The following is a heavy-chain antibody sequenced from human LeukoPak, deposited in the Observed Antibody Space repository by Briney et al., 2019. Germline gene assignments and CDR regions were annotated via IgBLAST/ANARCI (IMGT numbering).Heavy chain of an antibody. CDR3: VRDRYYYDNNYGPAFDY. V-gene: IGHV4-4*07. D-gene: IGHD3-22*01. J-gene: IGHJ4*02. Sequence: SETLSLTCTVSGGSISSYYWSWVRQPAGKGLEWIGRLYADGSTNYNPFLKSRVTMSVDTSKNQFSLSLSSVTTADTAVYFCVRDRYYYDNNYGPAFDYWGQGTLVTVS. CDR2: LYADGST. CDR1: GGSISSYY.